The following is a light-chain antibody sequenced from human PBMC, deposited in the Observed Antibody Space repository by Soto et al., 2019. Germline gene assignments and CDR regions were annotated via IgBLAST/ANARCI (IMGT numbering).Light chain of an antibody. J-gene: IGKJ1*01. CDR2: KAS. V-gene: IGKV1-5*03. CDR1: QSISSW. Sequence: DIQMTQSPSTLSASVGDRVTITCRASQSISSWLAWYQQKPGKATKLLSYKASSLESGVPSRFSGSGSGTEFTLTISSLQPDDFATYYCQQYNSYSPWTFGQGTKVEIK. CDR3: QQYNSYSPWT.